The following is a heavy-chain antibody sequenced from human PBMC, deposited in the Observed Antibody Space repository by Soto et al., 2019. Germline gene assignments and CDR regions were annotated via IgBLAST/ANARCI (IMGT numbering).Heavy chain of an antibody. V-gene: IGHV3-33*01. J-gene: IGHJ6*02. CDR2: IWYDGSNK. CDR1: GFTFSSYG. D-gene: IGHD1-26*01. Sequence: GGSLRLSCAASGFTFSSYGMHWVRQAPGKGLEWVAVIWYDGSNKYYADSVKGRFTISRDNSKNTLYLQMNSLRAEDTAVYYCARALGARRVYYYYGMDVWGQGTTVTVSS. CDR3: ARALGARRVYYYYGMDV.